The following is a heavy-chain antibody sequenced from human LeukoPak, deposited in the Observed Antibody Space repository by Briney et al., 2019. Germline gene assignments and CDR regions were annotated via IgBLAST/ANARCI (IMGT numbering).Heavy chain of an antibody. CDR2: INPNTGNT. V-gene: IGHV1-8*01. CDR1: GYTFTSYD. J-gene: IGHJ6*02. D-gene: IGHD7-27*01. Sequence: ASVKVSCKASGYTFTSYDISWVRQAAGQGLEWMGWINPNTGNTGYAHEFEGRVTMTRDTSTSTAYLELSNLRSEDTAVYYCASWGGAYSYYYGMDVWGQGTTVTVSS. CDR3: ASWGGAYSYYYGMDV.